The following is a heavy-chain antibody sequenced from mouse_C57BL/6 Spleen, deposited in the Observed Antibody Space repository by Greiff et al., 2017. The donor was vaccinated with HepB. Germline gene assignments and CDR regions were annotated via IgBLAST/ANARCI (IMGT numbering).Heavy chain of an antibody. CDR2: IDPENGDT. Sequence: VQLQQSGAELVRPGASVKLSCTASGFNIKDDYMHWVKQRPEQGLEWIGWIDPENGDTEYASKFQGKATITADTSSNTDYLQLSSLTSEDTAVYYCTTDYSNQYFDYWGQGTTLTVSS. D-gene: IGHD2-5*01. J-gene: IGHJ2*01. CDR3: TTDYSNQYFDY. V-gene: IGHV14-4*01. CDR1: GFNIKDDY.